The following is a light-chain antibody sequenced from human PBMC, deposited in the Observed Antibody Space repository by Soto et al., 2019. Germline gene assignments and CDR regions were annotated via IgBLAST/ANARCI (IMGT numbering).Light chain of an antibody. CDR1: QSVSTN. CDR2: AAS. Sequence: EIVMTQSPATLSVSPGERATLSCRASQSVSTNLAWYQQKPGQAPRLLIYAASVRATGIPARFSGSRSGTEFTLTISSLQSEDFAVYYCQQYNNWPPTFGQGTRLEIK. J-gene: IGKJ5*01. V-gene: IGKV3-15*01. CDR3: QQYNNWPPT.